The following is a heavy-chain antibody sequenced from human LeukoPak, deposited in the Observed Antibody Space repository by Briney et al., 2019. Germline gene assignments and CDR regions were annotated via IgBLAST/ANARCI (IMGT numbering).Heavy chain of an antibody. CDR3: ARDGTSTDDY. D-gene: IGHD2-2*01. J-gene: IGHJ4*02. V-gene: IGHV1-18*01. CDR1: GYTFSNFG. CDR2: ISGNNDNP. Sequence: ASVRVSCKTSGYTFSNFGINWVRQAPGQGLEWMGWISGNNDNPNYGQKFQGRFTVTTDSSTSTAYMELRNLRFNDTAVYYCARDGTSTDDYWGQGTLVTVSS.